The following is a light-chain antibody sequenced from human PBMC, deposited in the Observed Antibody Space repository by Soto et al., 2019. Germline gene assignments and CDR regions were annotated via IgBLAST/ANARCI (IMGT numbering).Light chain of an antibody. V-gene: IGLV1-40*01. CDR1: SYNIGEGYD. CDR3: QSYDSSLSGYV. J-gene: IGLJ1*01. CDR2: SNS. Sequence: QSVLTQPPSVSRAPGPRVTISCTRSSYNIGEGYDVHWYQQLPGTATKRLIYSNSNGPSGVPDRFSVSKSGTSVSLAITGLQGEDESDYYCQSYDSSLSGYVFGTGTKVTVL.